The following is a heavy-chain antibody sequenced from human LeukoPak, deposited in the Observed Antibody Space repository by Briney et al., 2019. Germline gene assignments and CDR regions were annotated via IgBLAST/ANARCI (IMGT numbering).Heavy chain of an antibody. V-gene: IGHV3-64D*06. CDR2: ISKNGDST. J-gene: IGHJ3*02. CDR1: GFTFSLYV. CDR3: LARPDAYDI. Sequence: GGSLRLSCSASGFTFSLYVMHWVRQAPGKGLEYVSGISKNGDSTYYADSVKGRFTISRDNSKNTLYFQMSSLRTEDTAVYYCLARPDAYDIWGQGTMVTVSS.